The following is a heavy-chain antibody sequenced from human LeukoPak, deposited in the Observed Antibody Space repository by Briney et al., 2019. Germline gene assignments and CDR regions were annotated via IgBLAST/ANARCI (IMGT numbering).Heavy chain of an antibody. CDR3: AREVTISYYYYYGMDV. V-gene: IGHV1-46*01. Sequence: ASVKVSCKASGYTFTSYYMHWVRQARGQGLEWMGIINPSGGSTSYAQKFQGRVTMTRDTSTSTVYMELSSLRSEDTAVYYCAREVTISYYYYYGMDVWGQGTTVTVSS. CDR1: GYTFTSYY. CDR2: INPSGGST. J-gene: IGHJ6*02. D-gene: IGHD4-11*01.